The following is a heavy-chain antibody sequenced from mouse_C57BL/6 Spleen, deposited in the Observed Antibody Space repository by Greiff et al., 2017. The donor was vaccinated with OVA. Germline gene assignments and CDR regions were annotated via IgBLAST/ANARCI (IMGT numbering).Heavy chain of an antibody. V-gene: IGHV1-76*01. CDR1: GYTFTDYY. CDR2: IYPGSGNT. J-gene: IGHJ2*01. D-gene: IGHD3-3*01. CDR3: ARGRRGYFDY. Sequence: VQLQESGAELVRPGASVKLSCKASGYTFTDYYINWVKQRPGQGLEWIARIYPGSGNTYYNEKFKGKATLTAEKSSSTAYMQLSSLTSEDSAVYFCARGRRGYFDYWGQGTTLTVSS.